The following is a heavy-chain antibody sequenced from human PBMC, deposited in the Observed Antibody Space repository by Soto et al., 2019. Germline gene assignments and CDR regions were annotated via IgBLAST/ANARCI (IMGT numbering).Heavy chain of an antibody. V-gene: IGHV3-23*01. CDR1: GFIFEDFG. CDR2: ISGSSFKK. Sequence: GGSLRLSCAASGFIFEDFGMSWVRQAPGKGLEWISSISGSSFKKYYADSVKGRFTISRDNSKSTVYLELNNLSAEDTAVYHCAKNQGVELVPLATVDWFDPWGQGSVVTV. D-gene: IGHD1-26*01. J-gene: IGHJ5*02. CDR3: AKNQGVELVPLATVDWFDP.